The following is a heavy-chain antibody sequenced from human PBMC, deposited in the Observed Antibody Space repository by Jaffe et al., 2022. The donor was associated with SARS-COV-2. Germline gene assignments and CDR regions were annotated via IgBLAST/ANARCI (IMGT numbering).Heavy chain of an antibody. CDR1: GGSISSGGYY. J-gene: IGHJ6*02. V-gene: IGHV4-31*03. CDR2: IYYSGST. CDR3: ARGYCSSTSCQYPNPYYYYYYGMDV. Sequence: QVQLQESGPGLVKPSQTLSLTCTVSGGSISSGGYYWSWIRQHPGKGLEWIGYIYYSGSTYYNPSLKSRVTISVDTSKNQFSLKLSSVTAADTAVYYCARGYCSSTSCQYPNPYYYYYYGMDVWGQGTTVTVSS. D-gene: IGHD2-2*01.